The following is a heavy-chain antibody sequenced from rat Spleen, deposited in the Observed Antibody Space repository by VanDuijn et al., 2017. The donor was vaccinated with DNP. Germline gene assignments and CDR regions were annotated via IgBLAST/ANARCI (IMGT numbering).Heavy chain of an antibody. J-gene: IGHJ2*01. CDR2: IGSPAYAP. Sequence: EVQLVESGGGLVLPGRSLKLSCAASGFTFDHYYMAWVRQAPAKGLEWVAYIGSPAYAPYYADSVKGRFTISRDNAKSTLHLQMNSLRSEDMATYYCVRWNSGHFDYWGQGVMVPVSS. CDR1: GFTFDHYY. CDR3: VRWNSGHFDY. V-gene: IGHV5-22*01. D-gene: IGHD4-3*01.